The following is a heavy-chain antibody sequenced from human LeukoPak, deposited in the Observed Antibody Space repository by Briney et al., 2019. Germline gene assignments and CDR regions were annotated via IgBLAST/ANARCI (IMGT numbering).Heavy chain of an antibody. D-gene: IGHD4-23*01. CDR1: GFTFSSDA. Sequence: PGGSLRLSCAASGFTFSSDAMNWVRQRPGKGLEWVLVISGSGDKTYYADSVKGRFTISRDNSKNTLYLQMNSLRAEDTAVYFCAKDRSLNGGNSNGYFDYWGQGTLVTVSS. CDR2: ISGSGDKT. J-gene: IGHJ4*02. CDR3: AKDRSLNGGNSNGYFDY. V-gene: IGHV3-23*01.